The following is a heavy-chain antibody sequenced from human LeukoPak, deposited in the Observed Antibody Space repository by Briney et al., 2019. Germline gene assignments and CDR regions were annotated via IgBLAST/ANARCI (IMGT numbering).Heavy chain of an antibody. CDR3: ATLPYYYDSSGSYYFDY. V-gene: IGHV3-30*02. D-gene: IGHD3-22*01. CDR1: GFIFNSYG. Sequence: GGSLRLSCAASGFIFNSYGMHWVRQAPGKGLEWVAFIRYDGSNNYYADSVKGRFTISRDSSKNTLYLQMNSLRVEDTAVYYCATLPYYYDSSGSYYFDYWGQGTLVTVSS. CDR2: IRYDGSNN. J-gene: IGHJ4*02.